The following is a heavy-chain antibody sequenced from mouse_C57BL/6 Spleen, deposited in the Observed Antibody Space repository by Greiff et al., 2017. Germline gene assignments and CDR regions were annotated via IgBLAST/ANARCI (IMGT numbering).Heavy chain of an antibody. J-gene: IGHJ1*03. V-gene: IGHV6-6*01. D-gene: IGHD1-1*01. Sequence: EVKVVESGGGLVQPGGSMKLSCAASGFTFSDAWMDWVRQSPEKGLEWVAEIRNKANNHATYYAESVKGRFTISRDDSKSSVYLQMNSLRAEDTGIYYCTRSHYYGSSHWYFDVWGTGTTVTVSS. CDR1: GFTFSDAW. CDR2: IRNKANNHAT. CDR3: TRSHYYGSSHWYFDV.